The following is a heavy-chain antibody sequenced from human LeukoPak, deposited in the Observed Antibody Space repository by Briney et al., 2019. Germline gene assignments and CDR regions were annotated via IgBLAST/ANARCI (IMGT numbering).Heavy chain of an antibody. CDR1: GYTFTGYY. J-gene: IGHJ6*03. V-gene: IGHV1-2*06. Sequence: GASVKVSCKASGYTFTGYYMQWVREAPGQGLEWMGRINPNSGGTNYAQKFQGRVTMTRDTPISTAYMELSRLRSDDTAVYYCASSGSLGGYYMDVWGKGTTVTVSS. CDR3: ASSGSLGGYYMDV. D-gene: IGHD6-19*01. CDR2: INPNSGGT.